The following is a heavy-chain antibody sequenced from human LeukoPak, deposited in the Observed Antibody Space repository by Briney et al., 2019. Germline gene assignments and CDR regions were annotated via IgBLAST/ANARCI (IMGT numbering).Heavy chain of an antibody. V-gene: IGHV3-30*02. CDR3: AKDMGSGSPYYFDY. D-gene: IGHD3-10*01. Sequence: GGSLRLSCAASGFTFSSYGMHWVRQAPGKGLEWVAFIRYDGSNKYYADSVKGRFTISRDNSKNTLYLQMNSLRAEDTAVYYRAKDMGSGSPYYFDYWGQGTLVTVSS. J-gene: IGHJ4*02. CDR1: GFTFSSYG. CDR2: IRYDGSNK.